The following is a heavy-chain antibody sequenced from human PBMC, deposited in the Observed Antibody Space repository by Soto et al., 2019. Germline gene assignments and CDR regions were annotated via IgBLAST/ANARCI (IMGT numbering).Heavy chain of an antibody. CDR1: GYTFTGYY. CDR2: INPNSGGT. Sequence: ASVKVSCKASGYTFTGYYMHWVRQAPGQGLEWMGWINPNSGGTNYAQKFQGRVTMTRNTSISTAYMELSRLRSDDTAVYYCARNSYDFQNWFDPWGQGTLVTVSS. J-gene: IGHJ5*02. V-gene: IGHV1-2*02. D-gene: IGHD3-3*01. CDR3: ARNSYDFQNWFDP.